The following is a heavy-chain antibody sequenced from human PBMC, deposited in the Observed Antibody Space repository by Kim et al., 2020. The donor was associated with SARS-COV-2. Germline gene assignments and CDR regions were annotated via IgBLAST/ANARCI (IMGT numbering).Heavy chain of an antibody. J-gene: IGHJ6*02. D-gene: IGHD3-10*01. CDR3: ARVFYGSGSYYKNSVGYYYYGMDV. Sequence: GGSLRLSCAASGFTFSSYWMSWVRQAPGKGLEWVANIKQDGSEKYYVDSVKGRFTISRDNAKNSLYLQMNSLRAEDTAVYYCARVFYGSGSYYKNSVGYYYYGMDVWGQGTTVTVSS. CDR2: IKQDGSEK. V-gene: IGHV3-7*01. CDR1: GFTFSSYW.